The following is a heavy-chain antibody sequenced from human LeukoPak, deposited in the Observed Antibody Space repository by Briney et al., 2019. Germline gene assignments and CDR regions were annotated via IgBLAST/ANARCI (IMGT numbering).Heavy chain of an antibody. CDR1: GFTFSSYW. D-gene: IGHD3-22*01. CDR2: IKQDGSEK. CDR3: ARFTEGYYYDSSGYFDY. J-gene: IGHJ4*02. V-gene: IGHV3-7*01. Sequence: GGSLRLSCAASGFTFSSYWMSWVRQAPGKGLEWVANIKQDGSEKYYVDSVKGRFTISRDNAKSSLYLQMNSLRAEDTAVYYCARFTEGYYYDSSGYFDYWGQGTLVTVSS.